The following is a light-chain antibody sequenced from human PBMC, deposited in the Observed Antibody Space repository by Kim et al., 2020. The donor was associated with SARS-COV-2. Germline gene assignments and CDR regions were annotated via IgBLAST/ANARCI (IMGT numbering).Light chain of an antibody. CDR1: QSISSH. CDR2: GVS. CDR3: QQYNNWPYT. Sequence: VSPGERATLFCRASQSISSHLAWYQKKPGQPPRLFVYGVSTRATGIPARFSGSGSATEFTLTISSLQSEDFAVYYCQQYNNWPYTFGQGTKVEIK. V-gene: IGKV3-15*01. J-gene: IGKJ2*01.